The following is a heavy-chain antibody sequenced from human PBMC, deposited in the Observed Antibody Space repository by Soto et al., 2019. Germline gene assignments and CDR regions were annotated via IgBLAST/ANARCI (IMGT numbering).Heavy chain of an antibody. CDR3: ARQRDDILTGYPHFDD. CDR1: GGSISSYY. Sequence: KTSETLSLTCTVSGGSISSYYWSWIRLPAGKGLEWIGRIYTSGSTNYNSSPQSRVTMSVDTSKDQFSLKLSSVTAADTAVYYCARQRDDILTGYPHFDDWGQGTLVT. J-gene: IGHJ4*02. CDR2: IYTSGST. D-gene: IGHD3-9*01. V-gene: IGHV4-4*07.